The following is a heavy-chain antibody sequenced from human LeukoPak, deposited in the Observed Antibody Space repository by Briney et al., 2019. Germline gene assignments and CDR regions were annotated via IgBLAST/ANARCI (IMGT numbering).Heavy chain of an antibody. V-gene: IGHV3-23*01. Sequence: GGSLRLSCAASGCTFSSYAMSWVRQAPGKGLEWVSAISGSGGSTYYADSVKGRFTISRDNSKNTLYLQMNSLSAEDTAVYYCVKVAVQTQVVPAAIFFDYWGQGTLVTVSS. CDR3: VKVAVQTQVVPAAIFFDY. CDR1: GCTFSSYA. J-gene: IGHJ4*02. D-gene: IGHD2-2*01. CDR2: ISGSGGST.